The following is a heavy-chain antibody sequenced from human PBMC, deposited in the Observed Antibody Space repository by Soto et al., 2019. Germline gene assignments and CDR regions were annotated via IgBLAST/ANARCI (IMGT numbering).Heavy chain of an antibody. Sequence: ASVKVSCKASGGTFSSYAISWVRQAPGQGLEWMGGIIPIFGTANYAQKFQGRVTITADESTSTAYMELSSLRSEDTAVYHCARDGGYCSSTSCHTGGWFDPWGQGTLVTVSS. V-gene: IGHV1-69*13. J-gene: IGHJ5*02. CDR1: GGTFSSYA. CDR2: IIPIFGTA. D-gene: IGHD2-2*02. CDR3: ARDGGYCSSTSCHTGGWFDP.